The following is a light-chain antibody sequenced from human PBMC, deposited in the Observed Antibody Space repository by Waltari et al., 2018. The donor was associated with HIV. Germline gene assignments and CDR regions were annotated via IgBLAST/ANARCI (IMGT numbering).Light chain of an antibody. CDR2: DVS. J-gene: IGLJ3*02. CDR1: SSDVGGYNY. CDR3: CSYAGSYTWV. Sequence: QSALTQPRSVSGSPGQSVTISCTVTSSDVGGYNYVSWYQHHPGQAPKLMIYDVSKRPSGVPDRFSCSKSGNTASLTISGLQAEDEADYYCCSYAGSYTWVFGGGTKLTVL. V-gene: IGLV2-11*01.